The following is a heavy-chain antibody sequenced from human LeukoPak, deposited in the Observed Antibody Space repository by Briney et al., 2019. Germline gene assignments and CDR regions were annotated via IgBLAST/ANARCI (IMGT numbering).Heavy chain of an antibody. J-gene: IGHJ5*02. Sequence: SVKVSCKASGGTFSSYAISWVRQAPGQGLEWMGGIIPIFGTANYAQKFQGRVTITADESTSTAYMELSSLRSEDTAVYYCARDAPDYYDSSGYWWFDPWGQGTLVTVSS. CDR3: ARDAPDYYDSSGYWWFDP. CDR1: GGTFSSYA. D-gene: IGHD3-22*01. CDR2: IIPIFGTA. V-gene: IGHV1-69*13.